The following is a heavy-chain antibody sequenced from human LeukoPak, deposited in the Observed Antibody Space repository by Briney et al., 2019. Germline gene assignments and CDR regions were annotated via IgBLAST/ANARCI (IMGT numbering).Heavy chain of an antibody. V-gene: IGHV3-43D*03. D-gene: IGHD6-19*01. Sequence: QSGGSLRLSCAASGFTFDDYAMHWVRQAPGKGLEWVSLISWDGGSTYYADSVKGRFTISRDNSKNTLYLQMNSLRAEDTAVYFCAKGSKAVLFTRDHYMDVWGKGTTVTISS. CDR3: AKGSKAVLFTRDHYMDV. CDR1: GFTFDDYA. CDR2: ISWDGGST. J-gene: IGHJ6*03.